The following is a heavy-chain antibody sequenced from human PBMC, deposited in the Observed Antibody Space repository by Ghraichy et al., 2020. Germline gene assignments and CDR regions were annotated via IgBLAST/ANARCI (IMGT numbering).Heavy chain of an antibody. D-gene: IGHD5-18*01. CDR2: ISGSGGST. V-gene: IGHV3-23*01. Sequence: GGSLRLSCAASGFTFSSYAMSWVRQAPGKGLEWVSAISGSGGSTYYADSVKGRFTISRDNSKNTLYLQMNSLRAEDTAVYYCAKRATFMDTAMTKGFDWGQGTLVTVSS. J-gene: IGHJ4*02. CDR3: AKRATFMDTAMTKGFD. CDR1: GFTFSSYA.